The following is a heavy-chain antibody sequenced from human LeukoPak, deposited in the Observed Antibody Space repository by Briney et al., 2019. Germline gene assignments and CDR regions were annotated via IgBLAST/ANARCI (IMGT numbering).Heavy chain of an antibody. V-gene: IGHV3-21*01. CDR1: GFIFSAYN. CDR3: ARGDDYLPFDH. D-gene: IGHD2/OR15-2a*01. J-gene: IGHJ5*02. CDR2: ISGSSFNYI. Sequence: GGSLRLSCAASGFIFSAYNMVWVRQAPGKGLEWVARISGSSFNYINYADSVEGRFTVSRDNARNSLYLQMNSLRVEDTGVYYCARGDDYLPFDHWGQGNLVTVSS.